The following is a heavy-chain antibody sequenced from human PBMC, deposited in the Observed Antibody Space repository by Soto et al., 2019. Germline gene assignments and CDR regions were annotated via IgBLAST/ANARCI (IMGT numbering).Heavy chain of an antibody. V-gene: IGHV1-45*02. CDR2: ITLYNGNT. Sequence: ASVKVSCKASGYTFTCCSLHWLQQAPGQGLERMRWITLYNGNTNYAKKFQGRVTITRDMSLRTAYIELSSLRSEDSAVYYSITMIVVVITTGYYYYYGMDVWGQGTTVTVSS. J-gene: IGHJ6*02. CDR1: GYTFTCCS. D-gene: IGHD3-22*01. CDR3: ITMIVVVITTGYYYYYGMDV.